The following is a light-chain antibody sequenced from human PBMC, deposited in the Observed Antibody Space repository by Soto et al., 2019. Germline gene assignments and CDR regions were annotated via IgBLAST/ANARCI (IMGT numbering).Light chain of an antibody. CDR2: DVT. Sequence: QSVLTQPRSVSGSPGQSVTISCTGTSSDVGGYNYVSWYQQYPSKAPKLMIYDVTKRPSGVPDRFSGSKSGNTASLTISGLQAGYEADYYCCSYAGGYTYVFGTGTKVTVL. CDR1: SSDVGGYNY. V-gene: IGLV2-11*01. J-gene: IGLJ1*01. CDR3: CSYAGGYTYV.